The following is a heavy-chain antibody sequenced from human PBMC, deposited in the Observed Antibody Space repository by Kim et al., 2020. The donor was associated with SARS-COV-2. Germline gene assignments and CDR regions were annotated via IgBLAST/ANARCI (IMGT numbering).Heavy chain of an antibody. CDR2: GDSDT. J-gene: IGHJ4*02. CDR3: ARHPING. D-gene: IGHD2-8*01. V-gene: IGHV5-51*01. Sequence: GDSDTRYSPSFLGQVTISADKSISTAYLQWSSLKASDTAMYYCARHPINGWGQGTLVTVSS.